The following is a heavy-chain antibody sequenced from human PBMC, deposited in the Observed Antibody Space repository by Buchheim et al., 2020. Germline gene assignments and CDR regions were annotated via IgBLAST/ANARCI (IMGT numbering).Heavy chain of an antibody. Sequence: QVQLQQWGAGLLKPSETLSLTCAVYGGSFSGYYWSWIRQPPGKGLEWIGEINHSGSTNYNPSLKSRVTISVDTSKNQFSLKLSSVTAADTAVYYCARGQSAHYSSSWRNFRGWFDPWGQGTL. CDR1: GGSFSGYY. CDR2: INHSGST. D-gene: IGHD6-13*01. CDR3: ARGQSAHYSSSWRNFRGWFDP. J-gene: IGHJ5*02. V-gene: IGHV4-34*01.